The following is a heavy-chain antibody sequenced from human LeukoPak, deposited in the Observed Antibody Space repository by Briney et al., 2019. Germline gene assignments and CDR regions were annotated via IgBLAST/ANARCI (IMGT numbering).Heavy chain of an antibody. CDR1: GFTFSSYA. Sequence: PGGSLRLSCAASGFTFSSYAMSWVRQAPGKGLEWVSAISGSGGSTYYADSVKGRFTISRDSSKNTLYLQMNSLRAEDTAVYYCAKCFGEFYYDSSGYYSPPCYFDYWGQGTLVTVSS. CDR3: AKCFGEFYYDSSGYYSPPCYFDY. D-gene: IGHD3-22*01. J-gene: IGHJ4*02. CDR2: ISGSGGST. V-gene: IGHV3-23*01.